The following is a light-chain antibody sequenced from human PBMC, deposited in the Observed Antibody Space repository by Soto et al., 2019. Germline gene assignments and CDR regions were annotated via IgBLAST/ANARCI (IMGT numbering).Light chain of an antibody. CDR3: QQSYITPYT. CDR1: QSISSY. J-gene: IGKJ2*01. Sequence: DIQMTQSPSSLSASVGDRVTITCRASQSISSYLNWYQQKPGKAPKLLIYAASSLHSGVPSRFSSSGSGTDLTLTISILQPEHLATYYCQQSYITPYTFGQGTKLEI. V-gene: IGKV1-39*01. CDR2: AAS.